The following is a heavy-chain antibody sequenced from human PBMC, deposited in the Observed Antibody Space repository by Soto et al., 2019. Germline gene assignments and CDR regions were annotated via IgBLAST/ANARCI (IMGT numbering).Heavy chain of an antibody. CDR2: IIPIFGSA. CDR1: GGTFSNYA. Sequence: GAPVKGSRKASGGTFSNYAVTRGRQAPGQGLEWLGRIIPIFGSANYAQKLQGRVTMTTDTSTSTAYMELRSLRSDDTAVYYCARLGGSYAVPHFDYWGQGTLVTVSS. CDR3: ARLGGSYAVPHFDY. D-gene: IGHD1-26*01. V-gene: IGHV1-69*05. J-gene: IGHJ4*02.